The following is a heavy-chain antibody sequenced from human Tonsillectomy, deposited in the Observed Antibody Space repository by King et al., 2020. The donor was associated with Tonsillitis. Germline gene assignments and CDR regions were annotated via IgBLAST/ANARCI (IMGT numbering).Heavy chain of an antibody. V-gene: IGHV3-23*04. Sequence: VQLVESGGGLVQPGGSLRLSCAASGFTFSSYAMSWGRQAPGKGLEWVSAISGSGGSPYYADSVKGRFTISRDNSKNTLSLQMNSLRAEDTAVYYCAKDRNFDWQVGWGWGQGTLVTVSS. J-gene: IGHJ4*02. CDR2: ISGSGGSP. CDR1: GFTFSSYA. CDR3: AKDRNFDWQVGWG. D-gene: IGHD3-9*01.